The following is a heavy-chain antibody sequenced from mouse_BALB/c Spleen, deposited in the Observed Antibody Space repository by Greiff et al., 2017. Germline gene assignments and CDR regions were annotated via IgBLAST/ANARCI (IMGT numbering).Heavy chain of an antibody. CDR1: GYTFTSYW. J-gene: IGHJ4*01. V-gene: IGHV1-7*01. CDR2: INPSTGYT. CDR3: ARRGPAAMDY. Sequence: QVQLKESGAELAKPGASVKMSCKASGYTFTSYWMHWVKQRPGQGLEWIGYINPSTGYTEYNQKFKDKATLTADKSSSTAYMQLSSLTSEDSAVYYCARRGPAAMDYWGQGTSVTVSS.